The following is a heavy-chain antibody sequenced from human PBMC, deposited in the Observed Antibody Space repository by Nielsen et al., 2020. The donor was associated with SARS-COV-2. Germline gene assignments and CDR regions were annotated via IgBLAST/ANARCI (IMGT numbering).Heavy chain of an antibody. CDR2: ISAYNGNT. Sequence: ASVKVSCKASGYTFTSYGISWVRQAPGQGLEWMGWISAYNGNTNYAQKLQGRVTMTTDTSTSTAYMELRSLRSEDTAVYYCARGGEYCSGGSCYFLGFDYWGQGTLVTVSS. J-gene: IGHJ4*02. CDR3: ARGGEYCSGGSCYFLGFDY. D-gene: IGHD2-15*01. CDR1: GYTFTSYG. V-gene: IGHV1-18*01.